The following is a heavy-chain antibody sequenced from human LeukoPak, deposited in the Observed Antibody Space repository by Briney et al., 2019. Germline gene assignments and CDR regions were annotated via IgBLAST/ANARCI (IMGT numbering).Heavy chain of an antibody. CDR3: ATPEAPDY. V-gene: IGHV3-30*01. J-gene: IGHJ4*02. CDR1: GSTFSSYA. CDR2: ISYDGSNK. Sequence: GGSLRLSCAASGSTFSSYAMHWVRQAPGKGLEWVAVISYDGSNKYYADSVKGRFTISRDNSKNTLYLQMNSLRAEDTAVYYCATPEAPDYWGQGTLVTVSS.